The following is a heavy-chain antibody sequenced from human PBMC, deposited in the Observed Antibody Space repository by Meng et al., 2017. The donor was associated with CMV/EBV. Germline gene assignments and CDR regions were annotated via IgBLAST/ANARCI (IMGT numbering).Heavy chain of an antibody. J-gene: IGHJ6*02. V-gene: IGHV1-69*10. CDR1: GGTFSSYA. D-gene: IGHD3-22*01. Sequence: SVKVSCKASGGTFSSYAISWVRQAPGQGLEWMRGIIPILGIANYAQKFQGRVTITADKSTSTAYMELSSLRSEDTAVYYCASHHDSSIYYYYYGMDVWGQGTTVTVSS. CDR3: ASHHDSSIYYYYYGMDV. CDR2: IIPILGIA.